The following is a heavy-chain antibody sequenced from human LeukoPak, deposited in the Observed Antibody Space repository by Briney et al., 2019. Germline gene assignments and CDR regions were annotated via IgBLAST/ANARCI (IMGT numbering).Heavy chain of an antibody. Sequence: GGSLRLSCAASGFTVSSNYMSWVRQAPGKGLEWVAAIRGSGAITQYADSVKGRFTISRVNSRNTLFLQMNSLRAEDTAVYFCARDPNGGYIGAFEFWGQGTMVTVSS. CDR2: IRGSGAIT. CDR1: GFTVSSNY. J-gene: IGHJ3*01. V-gene: IGHV3-23*01. CDR3: ARDPNGGYIGAFEF. D-gene: IGHD5-12*01.